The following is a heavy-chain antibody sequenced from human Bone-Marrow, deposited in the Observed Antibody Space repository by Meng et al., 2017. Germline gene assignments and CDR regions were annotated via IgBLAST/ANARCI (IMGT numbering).Heavy chain of an antibody. CDR1: GGSFSGYY. Sequence: QVQLQQWGAGLFNPSETLSLTCAVYGGSFSGYYWSWIRQPPGKGLEWIGEINHSGSTNYNPSLKSRVTISVDTSKNQLSLKLSSVTAADTAVYYCARTRGYSYGYYGYWGQGTLVTVSS. CDR3: ARTRGYSYGYYGY. J-gene: IGHJ4*02. D-gene: IGHD5-18*01. CDR2: INHSGST. V-gene: IGHV4-34*01.